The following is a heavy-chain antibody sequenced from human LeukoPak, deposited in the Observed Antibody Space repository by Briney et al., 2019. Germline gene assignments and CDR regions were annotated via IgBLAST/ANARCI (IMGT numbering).Heavy chain of an antibody. Sequence: GGSLRLSCAASGFTFSSYAMSWVRQAPGKGLEWVSATSGSGGSTYYADSVKGRFTISRGNSKNTLYLQMNSLRAEDTAVYYCARTYYYDSSGYLDAFDIWGQGTMVTVSS. D-gene: IGHD3-22*01. CDR2: TSGSGGST. CDR1: GFTFSSYA. CDR3: ARTYYYDSSGYLDAFDI. V-gene: IGHV3-23*01. J-gene: IGHJ3*02.